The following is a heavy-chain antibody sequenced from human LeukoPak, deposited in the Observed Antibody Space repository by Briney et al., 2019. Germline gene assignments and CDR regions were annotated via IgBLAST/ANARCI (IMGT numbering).Heavy chain of an antibody. J-gene: IGHJ4*02. CDR3: ARGLYTRYFDY. V-gene: IGHV3-33*01. CDR2: IWYDGSNK. Sequence: PGRSLRLSCAASGFTFSSYGMHWVRQAPGKGLEWVAVIWYDGSNKYYADSVKGRFTISRDNSKNTLYLQMNSLRAEDTAVYYCARGLYTRYFDYWGQGTLVTVSS. CDR1: GFTFSSYG. D-gene: IGHD2/OR15-2a*01.